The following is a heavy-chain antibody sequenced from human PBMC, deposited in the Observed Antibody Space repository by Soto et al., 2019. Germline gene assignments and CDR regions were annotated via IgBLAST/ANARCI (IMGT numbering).Heavy chain of an antibody. CDR1: GGSISSGDYY. V-gene: IGHV4-30-4*01. J-gene: IGHJ6*02. D-gene: IGHD1-26*01. CDR3: ARVRGIVGASWAWPKQGDYYYYGMDV. Sequence: NPSETLSLTCTVSGGSISSGDYYWSWIRQPPGKGLEWIGYIYYSGSTYYNPSLKSRVTISVDTSKNQFSLKLSSVTAADTAVYYCARVRGIVGASWAWPKQGDYYYYGMDVWGQGTTVTVSS. CDR2: IYYSGST.